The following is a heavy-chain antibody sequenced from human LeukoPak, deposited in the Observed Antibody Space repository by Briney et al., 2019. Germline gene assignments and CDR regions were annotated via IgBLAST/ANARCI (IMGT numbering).Heavy chain of an antibody. CDR1: GFTFSRYS. V-gene: IGHV3-23*01. CDR2: IGRRGDTT. J-gene: IGHJ4*02. Sequence: GRSLRLSCAASGFTFSRYSMGWVRQAPGRGLHWVATIGRRGDTTFYADSVQGRFTISRDNSKDTVSLKMNSLEAEDTAVYYCAKEGLLGGYYFDLWGQGILVTVSS. D-gene: IGHD6-25*01. CDR3: AKEGLLGGYYFDL.